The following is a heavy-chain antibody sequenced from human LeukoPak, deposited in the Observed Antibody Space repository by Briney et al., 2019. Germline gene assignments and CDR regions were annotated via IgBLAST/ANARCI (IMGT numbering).Heavy chain of an antibody. CDR3: ASFGTKAYMDV. J-gene: IGHJ6*03. V-gene: IGHV1-69*01. D-gene: IGHD2-8*01. CDR2: IIPIFGTA. Sequence: GSSVKVSCKASGGTFISYAISWVRQAPGQGLEWVGGIIPIFGTANYAQKFQGRVTITADESTSTAYMELSSLRSEDTAVYYCASFGTKAYMDVWGKGTTVTVSS. CDR1: GGTFISYA.